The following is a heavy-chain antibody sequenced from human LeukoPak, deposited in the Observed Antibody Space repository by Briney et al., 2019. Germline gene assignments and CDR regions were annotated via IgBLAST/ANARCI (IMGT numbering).Heavy chain of an antibody. J-gene: IGHJ6*02. CDR3: ARASTDYTYGMDV. CDR1: GFTFSSYD. CDR2: IGTAGDT. Sequence: GGSLRLSCAASGFTFSSYDMHWVRQATGKGLEWVSAIGTAGDTYYPGSVKGRFTISRENAKNSLYLQMNSLRAGDTAVYYCARASTDYTYGMDVWGQGTTVTVSS. D-gene: IGHD3-22*01. V-gene: IGHV3-13*01.